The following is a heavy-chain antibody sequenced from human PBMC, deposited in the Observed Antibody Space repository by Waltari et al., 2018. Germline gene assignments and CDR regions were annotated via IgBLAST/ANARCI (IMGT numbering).Heavy chain of an antibody. CDR2: ITPSNGNP. J-gene: IGHJ6*03. CDR1: GYTFTYRY. V-gene: IGHV1-45*02. D-gene: IGHD3-10*01. Sequence: QMQLVQSGAEVKKTGSSVKVSCKASGYTFTYRYLHWVRQAPGQALEWMGWITPSNGNPSYAQTFQNRVTITRDRSMSTAYMQLSSLRSEDTAMYYCATGSTPGNYYMDVWGKGTTVTVSS. CDR3: ATGSTPGNYYMDV.